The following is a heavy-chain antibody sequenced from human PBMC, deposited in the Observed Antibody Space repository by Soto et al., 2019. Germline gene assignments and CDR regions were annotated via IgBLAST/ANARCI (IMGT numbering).Heavy chain of an antibody. D-gene: IGHD6-19*01. J-gene: IGHJ4*02. CDR1: GGSITSSNW. V-gene: IGHV4-4*02. CDR3: ARVSVTGTYLDY. Sequence: SETLSLICGVSGGSITSSNWWTWVRQPPGKGLEWIGEIFHIGSTNYNPSLRSRVTISVDKSENQLSLKLTSVTAADTALYYCARVSVTGTYLDYWGQGMLVTVSS. CDR2: IFHIGST.